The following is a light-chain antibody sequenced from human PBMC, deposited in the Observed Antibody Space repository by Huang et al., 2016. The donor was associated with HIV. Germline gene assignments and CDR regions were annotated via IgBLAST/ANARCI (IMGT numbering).Light chain of an antibody. V-gene: IGKV3-15*01. CDR3: HQYNNWLLS. CDR1: RSLSTT. Sequence: EIVMTQSPATLSVSPGQRVTLSCRANRSLSTTLAWYQQRHGQAPRLLIYGSSTRATGIPARFSGSGSGTYFSLTISSLQSEDFALYYCHQYNNWLLSFGGGTRV. J-gene: IGKJ4*01. CDR2: GSS.